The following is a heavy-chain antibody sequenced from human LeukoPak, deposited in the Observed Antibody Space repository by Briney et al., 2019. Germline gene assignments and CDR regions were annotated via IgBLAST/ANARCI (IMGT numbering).Heavy chain of an antibody. J-gene: IGHJ4*02. D-gene: IGHD6-19*01. V-gene: IGHV2-5*02. CDR3: AHYSGYDLYSSGWYVY. Sequence: ESGPTLVKPTQTLTLTCTFSGFSLSTSGVGVGWIRQPPGKALEWLALIYWDDDKRYSPSLKSRLTITKDTSKNQVVLTMTNMDPVDTATYYCAHYSGYDLYSSGWYVYWGQGTLVTVSS. CDR1: GFSLSTSGVG. CDR2: IYWDDDK.